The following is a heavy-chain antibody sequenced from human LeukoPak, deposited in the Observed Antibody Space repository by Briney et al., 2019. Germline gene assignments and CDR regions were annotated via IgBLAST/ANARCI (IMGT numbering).Heavy chain of an antibody. CDR2: IKLDGSVK. CDR1: GFTFSSYG. D-gene: IGHD2-8*02. CDR3: ARAGTGLDY. Sequence: GGSLRVSCAASGFTFSSYGMHWVRQAPGKWLEWVAIIKLDGSVKYYVDSVKGRFSISRDNAKNSVYLQMNNLRAEDTAVYYCARAGTGLDYWGQGTLVTVSS. V-gene: IGHV3-7*01. J-gene: IGHJ4*02.